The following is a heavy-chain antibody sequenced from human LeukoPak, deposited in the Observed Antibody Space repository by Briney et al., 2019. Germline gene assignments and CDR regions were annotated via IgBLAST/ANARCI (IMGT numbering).Heavy chain of an antibody. CDR1: GFTFSNYA. CDR2: INDSGGST. V-gene: IGHV3-23*01. J-gene: IGHJ6*03. CDR3: ARDSSGWYGNYYYMDV. Sequence: GGSLRLSCAASGFTFSNYAMSWVRQAPGKGLEWVSAINDSGGSTYYADSVKGRFTISRDNSKNTLYLQMNSLGAEDTAVYYCARDSSGWYGNYYYMDVWGKGTTVTISS. D-gene: IGHD6-19*01.